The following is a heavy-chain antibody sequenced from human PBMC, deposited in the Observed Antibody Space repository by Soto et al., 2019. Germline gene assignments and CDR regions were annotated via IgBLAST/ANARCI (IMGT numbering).Heavy chain of an antibody. Sequence: PSETLSLTCTVSGGSISSYYWSWIRQPPGKGLEWIGYIYYSGSTNYNPSLKSRVTISVDTSKNQFSLKLSSVTAADTAVYYCARGGGYCSSTSCYYYYGRDVWGQGTTVTVSS. CDR1: GGSISSYY. J-gene: IGHJ6*02. CDR2: IYYSGST. V-gene: IGHV4-59*01. D-gene: IGHD2-2*01. CDR3: ARGGGYCSSTSCYYYYGRDV.